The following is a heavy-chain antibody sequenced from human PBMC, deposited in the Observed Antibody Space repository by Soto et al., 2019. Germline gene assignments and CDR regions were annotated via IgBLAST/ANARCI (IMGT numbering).Heavy chain of an antibody. CDR3: ARERGGTYYFDY. CDR2: ISSSGTTI. CDR1: GFTFRFSN. Sequence: GGSLRLSCAASGFTFRFSNMNWVRQAPGKGLEWVSYISSSGTTIYYADSVKGRFTISRDNARNSLYLQMNSLGDEDTAAYYCARERGGTYYFDYWGQGTLVTVSS. D-gene: IGHD1-26*01. V-gene: IGHV3-48*02. J-gene: IGHJ4*02.